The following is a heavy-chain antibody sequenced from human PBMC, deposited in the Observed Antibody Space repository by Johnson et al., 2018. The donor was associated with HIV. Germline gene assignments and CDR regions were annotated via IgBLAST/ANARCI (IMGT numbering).Heavy chain of an antibody. CDR1: VFTFSRYP. J-gene: IGHJ3*02. Sequence: QMQLVESGGGVVQPGRPLRLSCAASVFTFSRYPMHWVRQAPGKGLEWVAVISYDGRDAYYSDSVKGRFTISRDNSKNTLYLQMNSLRAEDTAVYYCARDDGGGGDAFDIWGQGTMVTVSS. V-gene: IGHV3-30*04. CDR3: ARDDGGGGDAFDI. D-gene: IGHD2-15*01. CDR2: ISYDGRDA.